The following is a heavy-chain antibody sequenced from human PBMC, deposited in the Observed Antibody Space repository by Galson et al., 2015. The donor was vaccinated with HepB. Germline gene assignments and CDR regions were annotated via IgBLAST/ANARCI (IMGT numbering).Heavy chain of an antibody. CDR1: GFSFNDYA. Sequence: SLRLSCAASGFSFNDYAIHWVRQAPGKGLEWVAIVSYDGTNKYYADSVKGRFTISRDNSKKTLHLEVDSLRVEDTAMYYCVRGESIAVTNTLGAPDSWGQGTLVSVSS. CDR2: VSYDGTNK. V-gene: IGHV3-30*04. J-gene: IGHJ4*02. D-gene: IGHD6-19*01. CDR3: VRGESIAVTNTLGAPDS.